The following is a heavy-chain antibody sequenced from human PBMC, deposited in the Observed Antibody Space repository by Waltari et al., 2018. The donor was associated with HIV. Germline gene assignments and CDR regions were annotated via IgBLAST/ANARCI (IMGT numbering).Heavy chain of an antibody. CDR3: VRGRQYISSSYFDP. V-gene: IGHV4-59*01. Sequence: QVQLQESGPGLVKPSETLSLICTVSHGSIRSYYWSWIRQPPGKGREWIRHIYYSGSTNNTPSRKSRVTISVDTSKNQCSLRLTSVTAADTAVYYCVRGRQYISSSYFDPWGQGTLVTVSS. D-gene: IGHD6-19*01. CDR1: HGSIRSYY. CDR2: IYYSGST. J-gene: IGHJ5*02.